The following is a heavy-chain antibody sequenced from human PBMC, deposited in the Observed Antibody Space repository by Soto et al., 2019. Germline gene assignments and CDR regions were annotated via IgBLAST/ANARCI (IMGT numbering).Heavy chain of an antibody. CDR1: GFTFSSYA. V-gene: IGHV3-23*01. CDR3: AKDRMITFGGVIVFDY. Sequence: EVQPLESGGGLVQPGGSLRLSCAASGFTFSSYAMSWVRQAPGKGLEWVSAISGSGGSTYYADSVKGRFTISRDNSKNTLYLQMNSLRAEDTAVYYCAKDRMITFGGVIVFDYWGQGTLVTVSS. CDR2: ISGSGGST. D-gene: IGHD3-16*02. J-gene: IGHJ4*02.